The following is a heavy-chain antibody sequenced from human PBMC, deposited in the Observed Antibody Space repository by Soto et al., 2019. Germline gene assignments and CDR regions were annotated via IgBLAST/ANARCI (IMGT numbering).Heavy chain of an antibody. Sequence: PSETLSLTCTVSGGSISSYYWSWIRQPPGKGLEWIGYIYYSGSTNYNPSLKSRVTISVDTSKNQFSLKLSSVTAADTAVYYCARAGGWHRDEKNWFDPWGQGTLVTVSS. CDR1: GGSISSYY. V-gene: IGHV4-59*01. CDR3: ARAGGWHRDEKNWFDP. CDR2: IYYSGST. J-gene: IGHJ5*02. D-gene: IGHD2-15*01.